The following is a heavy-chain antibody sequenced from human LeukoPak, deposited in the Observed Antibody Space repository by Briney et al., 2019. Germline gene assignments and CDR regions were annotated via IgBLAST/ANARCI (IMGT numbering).Heavy chain of an antibody. CDR3: ATVDIAATIRGWFHP. CDR2: VDPEDGET. D-gene: IGHD5-12*01. J-gene: IGHJ5*02. CDR1: GYTFTDYY. Sequence: ASVKVSCKVSGYTFTDYYMHWVQQAPGKGLEWMGLVDPEDGETIYAEKFQGRVTITADTSTDTAYMELSSLRSEDTAVYYCATVDIAATIRGWFHPWAQGTLVTVSS. V-gene: IGHV1-69-2*01.